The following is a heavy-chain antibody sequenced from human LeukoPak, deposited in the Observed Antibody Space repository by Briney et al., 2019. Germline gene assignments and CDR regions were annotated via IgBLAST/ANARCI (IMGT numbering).Heavy chain of an antibody. CDR1: GYTFTGYY. V-gene: IGHV1-8*02. CDR3: ARVTRSGSYRLFDY. Sequence: ASVKVSCKASGYTFTGYYMHWVRQAPGQGLEWMGRMNPNSGNTGYAQKFQGRVTMTRNTSISTAYMELSSLRSEDTAVYYCARVTRSGSYRLFDYWGQGTLVTVSS. J-gene: IGHJ4*02. D-gene: IGHD3-10*01. CDR2: MNPNSGNT.